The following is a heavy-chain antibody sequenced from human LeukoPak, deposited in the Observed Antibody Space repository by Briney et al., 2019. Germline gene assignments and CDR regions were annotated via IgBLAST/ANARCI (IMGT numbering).Heavy chain of an antibody. Sequence: GGSLRLSCAASEFIFSDYAMGWVRQAPGKGLEWVSTIDKTTYPTFYADSVKGRFTISRDNSKNTLYLQMNSLRTEDTAVYFCAKFEGATIPGWFNDYWGQGILVTLSS. V-gene: IGHV3-23*05. D-gene: IGHD6-19*01. CDR1: EFIFSDYA. J-gene: IGHJ4*02. CDR3: AKFEGATIPGWFNDY. CDR2: IDKTTYPT.